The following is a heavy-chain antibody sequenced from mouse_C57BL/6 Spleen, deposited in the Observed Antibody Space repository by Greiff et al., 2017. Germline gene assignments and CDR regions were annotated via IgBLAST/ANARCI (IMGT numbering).Heavy chain of an antibody. V-gene: IGHV1-55*01. Sequence: QVQLQQPGAELVKPGASVKMSCKASGYTFTSYWITWVKQRPGQGLEWIGDICPGSGSTNYKEKFKSKATLAVDTSSSTAYMQLSSLTSEDSAVYYCAREGHYGNYFDYWGQGTTLTVSS. CDR2: ICPGSGST. CDR1: GYTFTSYW. J-gene: IGHJ2*01. CDR3: AREGHYGNYFDY. D-gene: IGHD2-1*01.